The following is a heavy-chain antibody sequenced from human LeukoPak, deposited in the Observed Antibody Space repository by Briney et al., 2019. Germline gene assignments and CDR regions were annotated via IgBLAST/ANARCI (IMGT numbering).Heavy chain of an antibody. CDR2: ISGSGGST. CDR1: GFTFSSYA. Sequence: PGGSLRLSCAASGFTFSSYAMSWVRQAPGKGLEWVSAISGSGGSTYYADSVKGRFTISRENSKNTLYLQMNSPRAEDTAVYYCAKDGGGIVVVPAAIQGFFFDIWGQGTMVTVSS. J-gene: IGHJ3*02. D-gene: IGHD2-2*02. CDR3: AKDGGGIVVVPAAIQGFFFDI. V-gene: IGHV3-23*01.